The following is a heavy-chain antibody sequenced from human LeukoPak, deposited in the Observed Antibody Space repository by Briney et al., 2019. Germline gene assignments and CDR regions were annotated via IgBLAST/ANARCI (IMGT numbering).Heavy chain of an antibody. CDR2: IIPIFGTA. D-gene: IGHD3-16*02. Sequence: SVKVSCKASGGTFSSYAISWVRQAPGQGLEWMGGIIPIFGTANYAQKFQGRVTMTRNTSISTAYMELSSLRSEDTAVYYCARAIGIPDDAFDIWGQGTMVTVSS. J-gene: IGHJ3*02. CDR3: ARAIGIPDDAFDI. V-gene: IGHV1-69*05. CDR1: GGTFSSYA.